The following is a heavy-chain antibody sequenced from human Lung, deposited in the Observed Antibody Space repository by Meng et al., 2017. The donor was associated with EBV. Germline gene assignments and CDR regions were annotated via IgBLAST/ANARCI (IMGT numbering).Heavy chain of an antibody. CDR3: ARVCEVCLDY. V-gene: IGHV4-4*02. Sequence: QGPLQESGPGLVTPSGTLFLTCTVSGGSISRTNWWSWVRQPPGKGLEWIAEISHSGSTNYSPSLKSRVTISLDKSKNQLSLKLNSVTAADTAVYYCARVCEVCLDYWGQGTLVTVSS. CDR1: GGSISRTNW. CDR2: ISHSGST. D-gene: IGHD5/OR15-5a*01. J-gene: IGHJ4*02.